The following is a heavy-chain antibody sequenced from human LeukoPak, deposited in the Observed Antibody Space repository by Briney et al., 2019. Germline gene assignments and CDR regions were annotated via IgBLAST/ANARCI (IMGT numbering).Heavy chain of an antibody. V-gene: IGHV1-18*01. CDR3: ARECPLNDSSGYLLSGAFDI. CDR2: ISAYNGNT. J-gene: IGHJ3*02. Sequence: GASVKVSCKASGYTFTSYGISWVRQAPGQGLEWMGWISAYNGNTNYAQKLQGRVTMTTDTSTSTAYMELRSLRPDDTAVYYCARECPLNDSSGYLLSGAFDIWGQGTMVTVSS. D-gene: IGHD3-22*01. CDR1: GYTFTSYG.